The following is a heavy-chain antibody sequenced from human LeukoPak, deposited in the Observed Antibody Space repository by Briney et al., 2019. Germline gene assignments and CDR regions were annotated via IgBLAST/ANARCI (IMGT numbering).Heavy chain of an antibody. CDR3: ARFRRYCSSTSCPRGAFDI. CDR2: IYYSGST. D-gene: IGHD2-2*01. Sequence: KASETLSLTCAVYGGSFSGYYWGWIRQPPGKGLEWIGSIYYSGSTYYNPSLKSRVTISVDTSKNQFSLKLSSVTAADTAVYYCARFRRYCSSTSCPRGAFDIWGQGTMVTVSS. CDR1: GGSFSGYY. J-gene: IGHJ3*02. V-gene: IGHV4-39*01.